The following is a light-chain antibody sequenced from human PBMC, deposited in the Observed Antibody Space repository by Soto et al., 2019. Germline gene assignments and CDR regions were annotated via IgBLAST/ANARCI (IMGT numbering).Light chain of an antibody. CDR3: QQYNSYSWT. CDR2: KAS. J-gene: IGKJ1*01. CDR1: QSISSW. V-gene: IGKV1-5*03. Sequence: DSQMTHSASTLSASVGDRVTITCRASQSISSWLAWYQQKPGKAPKLLIYKASSLESGVPSRFSGSGSGTEFTLTISSLQPDDFATYYCQQYNSYSWTFGQGTKVDIK.